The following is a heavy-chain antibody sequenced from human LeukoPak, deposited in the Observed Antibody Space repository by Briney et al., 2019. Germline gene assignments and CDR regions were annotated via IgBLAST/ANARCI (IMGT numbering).Heavy chain of an antibody. V-gene: IGHV3-9*01. D-gene: IGHD7-27*01. CDR2: ISWNSGSI. Sequence: GGSLRLSCAASGFTFDDYAMHWVRQAPGKGLEWVSGISWNSGSIGYADSVKGRFTISRDNAKNSLYLQMNSLRAEDTALYYCATAAGLGMALAFDIWGQGTMVTVSS. J-gene: IGHJ3*02. CDR1: GFTFDDYA. CDR3: ATAAGLGMALAFDI.